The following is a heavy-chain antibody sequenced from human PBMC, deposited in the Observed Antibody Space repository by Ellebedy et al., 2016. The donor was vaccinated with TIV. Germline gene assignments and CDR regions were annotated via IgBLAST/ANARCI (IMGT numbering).Heavy chain of an antibody. Sequence: MPSETLSLTCTVPGGSPTTKLWSCVRQPPGKRLVLLGDIFYTGRTNYNPSLRSRITISVDRSKNQFSLRLTSVTAADTAGYFCARGIYGSGSVDYWGQGTLLTVSS. V-gene: IGHV4-59*12. J-gene: IGHJ4*02. D-gene: IGHD3-10*01. CDR1: GGSPTTKL. CDR2: IFYTGRT. CDR3: ARGIYGSGSVDY.